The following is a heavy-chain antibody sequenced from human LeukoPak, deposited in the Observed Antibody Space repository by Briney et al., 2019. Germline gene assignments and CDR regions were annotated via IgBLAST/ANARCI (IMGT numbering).Heavy chain of an antibody. D-gene: IGHD4-17*01. CDR3: ARGIHDYGDYGFDY. CDR1: GFTFSTNY. Sequence: GGSLRLSCAASGFTFSTNYMSWVRQAPGKGLEWVSVIYSGGSTYYADSVRGRFSISRDKSKNTLYLQMNSLRAEDTAVYYCARGIHDYGDYGFDYWGQGTLVTVSS. J-gene: IGHJ4*02. V-gene: IGHV3-53*01. CDR2: IYSGGST.